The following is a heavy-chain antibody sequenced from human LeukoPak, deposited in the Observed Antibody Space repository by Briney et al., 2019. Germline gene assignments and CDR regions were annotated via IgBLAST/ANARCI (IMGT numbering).Heavy chain of an antibody. D-gene: IGHD6-19*01. CDR3: ARDSPWLGNGEHFDY. V-gene: IGHV3-48*03. Sequence: GGSLRLSCAASGFTFSNYEMHWVRQAPGKGLEWVSYISSSGSDIYYADSVKGRFTISRDNAKNSLYLHMNSLRAEDTAVYYCARDSPWLGNGEHFDYWGQGTLVTVSS. CDR1: GFTFSNYE. J-gene: IGHJ4*02. CDR2: ISSSGSDI.